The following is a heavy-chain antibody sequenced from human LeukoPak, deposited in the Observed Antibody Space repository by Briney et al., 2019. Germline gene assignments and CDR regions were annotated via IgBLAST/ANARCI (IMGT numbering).Heavy chain of an antibody. Sequence: SQTLSLTCAVSGGSISSGGYSWSWIRQPPGKGLECIRYIYHSGSNYYNPSLKSRVTISVDRSKNQFSLKLSSVTAADTAVYYCARGYHYYGSGSYYRDWFDPWGQGTLVTVSS. CDR2: IYHSGSN. CDR3: ARGYHYYGSGSYYRDWFDP. D-gene: IGHD3-10*01. CDR1: GGSISSGGYS. J-gene: IGHJ5*02. V-gene: IGHV4-30-2*01.